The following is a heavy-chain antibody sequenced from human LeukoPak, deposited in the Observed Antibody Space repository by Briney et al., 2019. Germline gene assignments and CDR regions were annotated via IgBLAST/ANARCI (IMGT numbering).Heavy chain of an antibody. CDR1: GFTFSSYA. D-gene: IGHD1-7*01. CDR3: AKGKFLTGTSEFDY. CDR2: ISGSGGSL. V-gene: IGHV3-23*01. J-gene: IGHJ4*02. Sequence: PGGSLRLPCVASGFTFSSYAMSWVRQTPGQGLEWVSAISGSGGSLYFADSVRGRFTISRDNSENTLYLQMNSLRAEDTAIYYCAKGKFLTGTSEFDYWGQGTLVTVSS.